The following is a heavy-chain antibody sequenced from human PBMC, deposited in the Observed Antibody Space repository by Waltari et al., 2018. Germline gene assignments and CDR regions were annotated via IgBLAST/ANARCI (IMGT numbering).Heavy chain of an antibody. V-gene: IGHV4-61*09. CDR3: ARDIIGLAFDY. Sequence: QVQLQESGPGLVKPSQTLSLTCTVPGGSISSGSYYWSWIRQPAGKGLEWIGYIYTSGSTNYNPSLKSRVTISVDTSKNQFSLKLSSVTAADTAVYYCARDIIGLAFDYWGQGTLVTVSS. D-gene: IGHD6-19*01. CDR1: GGSISSGSYY. CDR2: IYTSGST. J-gene: IGHJ4*02.